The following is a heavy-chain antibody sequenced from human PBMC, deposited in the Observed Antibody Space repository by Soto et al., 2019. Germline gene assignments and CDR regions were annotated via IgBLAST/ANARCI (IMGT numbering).Heavy chain of an antibody. CDR1: GFTFSSYW. J-gene: IGHJ4*02. Sequence: GGSLRLSCAASGFTFSSYWMSWVRQAPGKGLEWVANIKQDGSEKYYVDSVKGRFTISRDNAKNSLYLQMNSLSAEDTAGYYCAREPWWSCYDYWGQGTLVTVSS. V-gene: IGHV3-7*03. D-gene: IGHD3-3*01. CDR2: IKQDGSEK. CDR3: AREPWWSCYDY.